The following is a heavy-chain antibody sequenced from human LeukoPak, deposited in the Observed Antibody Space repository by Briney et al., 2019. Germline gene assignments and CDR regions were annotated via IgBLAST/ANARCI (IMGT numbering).Heavy chain of an antibody. V-gene: IGHV3-30*02. J-gene: IGHJ4*02. Sequence: GGSLRLSCAASGFTFSSYGMHWVRQAPGKGLEWVAFMRYDGSNKYYADSVKGRFTISRDNSKNTLYLQMNSLRAEDTAVYYCAKGLPPIVATITSDYWGQGTLVTVSS. CDR3: AKGLPPIVATITSDY. CDR1: GFTFSSYG. CDR2: MRYDGSNK. D-gene: IGHD5-12*01.